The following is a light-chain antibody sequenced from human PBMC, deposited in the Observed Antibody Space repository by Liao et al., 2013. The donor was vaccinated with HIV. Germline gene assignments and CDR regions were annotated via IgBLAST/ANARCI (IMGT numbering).Light chain of an antibody. V-gene: IGLV3-21*01. CDR3: QAWDSSTAV. J-gene: IGLJ3*02. Sequence: SYVLTQTPSVSVAPGKTATIPCEGNSVGSKSVHWYQHQPGRAPVVVIFYDTDRPSGIPERFSGSNSGNTATLTISGTQAMDEADYYCQAWDSSTAVFGGGTKLTVL. CDR1: SVGSKS. CDR2: YDT.